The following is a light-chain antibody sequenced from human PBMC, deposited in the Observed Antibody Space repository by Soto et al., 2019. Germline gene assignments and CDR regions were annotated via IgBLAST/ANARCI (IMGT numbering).Light chain of an antibody. CDR3: QQYGYSPNT. J-gene: IGKJ2*01. CDR2: AAS. Sequence: EIILTQSPDTLSLSLGERATLSCRASRSINSRYLAWYQQKHGQAPRLLIYAASSRATGIPDRFSGSGSGTDFTLTITRLEPEDFEVYYCQQYGYSPNTFGQGTNLEIK. V-gene: IGKV3-20*01. CDR1: RSINSRY.